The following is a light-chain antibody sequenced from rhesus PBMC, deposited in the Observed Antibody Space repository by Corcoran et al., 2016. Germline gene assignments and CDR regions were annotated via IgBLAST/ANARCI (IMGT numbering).Light chain of an antibody. V-gene: IGKV3-10*01. CDR3: YQHSSGYS. CDR1: QSVSSY. Sequence: QVILTQSPATLSLSPGERATLSCRASQSVSSYLAWYQQKPGQAPRLLIYGASSRATGIPDRFSVSGSGTDFTLTIRSLEPEDVGVYHCYQHSSGYSFGQGTKVEIK. J-gene: IGKJ2*01. CDR2: GAS.